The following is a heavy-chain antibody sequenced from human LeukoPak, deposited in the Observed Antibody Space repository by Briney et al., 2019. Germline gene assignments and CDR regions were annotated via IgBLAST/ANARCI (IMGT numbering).Heavy chain of an antibody. CDR1: GITLNSYS. V-gene: IGHV3-21*01. CDR3: ARDLGSGIYGTFDY. J-gene: IGHJ4*02. Sequence: GGSLRLSCAASGITLNSYSMNWVGQAPGKGLEWVSSISSSGSYIYYADSVKGRFTISRDNAKNSLYLQMNSLRVEDTAVYYCARDLGSGIYGTFDYWGQGTLVTVSS. D-gene: IGHD3-16*01. CDR2: ISSSGSYI.